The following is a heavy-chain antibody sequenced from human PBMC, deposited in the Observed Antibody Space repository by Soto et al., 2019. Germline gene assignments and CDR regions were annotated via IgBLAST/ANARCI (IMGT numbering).Heavy chain of an antibody. CDR2: IYYSGRT. CDR3: ARTPTP. Sequence: QVQLQESGPGLVKPSQTLSLTCTVSGGSISSGGHYWSWIRQHPGKGLEWIGYIYYSGRTYYNPSLTSRVTLSLHTSKNPFSLTPSSLTAAETAVYYCARTPTPWGQGTLVTVSS. CDR1: GGSISSGGHY. V-gene: IGHV4-31*03. J-gene: IGHJ5*02.